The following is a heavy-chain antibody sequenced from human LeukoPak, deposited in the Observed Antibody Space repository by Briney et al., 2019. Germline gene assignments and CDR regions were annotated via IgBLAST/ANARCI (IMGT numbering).Heavy chain of an antibody. Sequence: GGSLRLSCAASGFKFSSYSMKWVRQAPGKGLEWVSFISSSSSYIYYADSVKGRFTISRDNAKNSLYLQMNSLRAEDTAVYYCARGTMFPYYFDYWGQGTLVTVSS. CDR1: GFKFSSYS. V-gene: IGHV3-21*01. J-gene: IGHJ4*02. D-gene: IGHD3-10*02. CDR2: ISSSSSYI. CDR3: ARGTMFPYYFDY.